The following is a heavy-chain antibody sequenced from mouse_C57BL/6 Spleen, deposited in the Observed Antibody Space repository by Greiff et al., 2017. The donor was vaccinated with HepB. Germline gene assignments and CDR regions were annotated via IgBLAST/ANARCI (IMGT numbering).Heavy chain of an antibody. V-gene: IGHV10-1*01. CDR3: VTGLYYYGSSYPFAY. D-gene: IGHD1-1*01. Sequence: EVKLVESGGGLVQPKGSLKLSCAASGFSFNTYAMNWVRQAPGKGLEWVARIRSKSNNYATYYADSVKDRFTISRDDSESMLYLQMNNLKTEDTAMYYCVTGLYYYGSSYPFAYWGQGTLVTVSA. J-gene: IGHJ3*01. CDR2: IRSKSNNYAT. CDR1: GFSFNTYA.